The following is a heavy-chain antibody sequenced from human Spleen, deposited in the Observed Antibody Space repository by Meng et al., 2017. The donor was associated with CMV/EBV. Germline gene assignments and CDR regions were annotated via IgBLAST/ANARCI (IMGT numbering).Heavy chain of an antibody. CDR2: IIPIFGTA. V-gene: IGHV1-69*12. J-gene: IGHJ5*02. CDR3: ARRGVGAENWFDP. CDR1: GGTVSSYA. D-gene: IGHD3-16*01. Sequence: QGQWVTAGEELKKTGSSVKVSCKASGGTVSSYAISWVRQAPGQGLEWMGGIIPIFGTANYAQKFQGRVTITADESTSTAYMELSSLRSEDTAVYYCARRGVGAENWFDPWGQGTLVTVSS.